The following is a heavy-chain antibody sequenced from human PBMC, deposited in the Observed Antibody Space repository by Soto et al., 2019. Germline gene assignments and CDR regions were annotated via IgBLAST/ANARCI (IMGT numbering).Heavy chain of an antibody. CDR3: ARARYSSGWNRTPYPIDY. CDR2: INPNSGGT. CDR1: GYTFTGYY. V-gene: IGHV1-2*04. D-gene: IGHD6-19*01. Sequence: ASVKVSCKASGYTFTGYYMHWVRQAPGQGLEWMGWINPNSGGTNYAQKFQGWVTMTRDTSISTAYMELSRLGSDDTAVYYCARARYSSGWNRTPYPIDYWGQGTLVTVSS. J-gene: IGHJ4*02.